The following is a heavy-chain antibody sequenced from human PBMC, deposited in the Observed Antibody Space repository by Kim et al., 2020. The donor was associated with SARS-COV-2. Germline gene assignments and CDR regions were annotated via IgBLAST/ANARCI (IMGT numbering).Heavy chain of an antibody. Sequence: GGSLRLSCAASGFTFSSYGMHWVRQAPGKGLEWVAVISYDGSNKYYADSVKGRFTISRDNSKNTLYLQMNSLRAEDTAVYYCAKDGSEWFGEPPRYWGQGTLVTVSS. CDR1: GFTFSSYG. D-gene: IGHD3-10*01. J-gene: IGHJ4*02. V-gene: IGHV3-30*18. CDR3: AKDGSEWFGEPPRY. CDR2: ISYDGSNK.